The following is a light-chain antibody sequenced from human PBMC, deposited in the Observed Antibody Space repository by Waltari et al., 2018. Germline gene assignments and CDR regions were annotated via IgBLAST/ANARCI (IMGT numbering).Light chain of an antibody. J-gene: IGLJ2*01. CDR1: SSNIGTKY. CDR2: ESN. Sequence: QSVLTQPPSVSAAPGQKVTISFPGSSSNIGTKYVSWYQHLPGTAPKLLIYESNKRPSGIPDRFSGSNSGTTATLGITGLQTGDEADYYCGTWDSSLNVELIGGGTKLTVL. CDR3: GTWDSSLNVEL. V-gene: IGLV1-51*01.